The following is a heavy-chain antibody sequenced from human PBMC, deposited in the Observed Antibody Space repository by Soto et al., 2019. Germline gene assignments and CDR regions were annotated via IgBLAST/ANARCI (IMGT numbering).Heavy chain of an antibody. J-gene: IGHJ3*01. CDR3: TRDPNGDYIGAFDF. D-gene: IGHD4-17*01. V-gene: IGHV3-23*01. CDR2: ITGGGRT. Sequence: EVQLLDSGGGLVQPGGSLRLSCATSAFRFSTYAMTWIRQAPGKGLEWVASITGGGRTLYPDSLKGRFTISRDNSKNTLFLQMNSLRAEDAAVYYCTRDPNGDYIGAFDFWDKGTVVTVSS. CDR1: AFRFSTYA.